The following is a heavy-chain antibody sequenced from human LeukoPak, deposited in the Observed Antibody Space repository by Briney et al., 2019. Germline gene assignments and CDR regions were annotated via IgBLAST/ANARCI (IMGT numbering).Heavy chain of an antibody. J-gene: IGHJ1*01. CDR1: GGSISSYF. Sequence: PSETLSLTCTVSGGSISSYFWNWIRQPPGKGLEWIGYIHHSGSTNYNPSLKSRVTISVDASKNQFSLKVSSVTAADTAVYYCARRMGDYYGLFAFQQWGQGTLVTVSS. D-gene: IGHD3-10*01. CDR3: ARRMGDYYGLFAFQQ. V-gene: IGHV4-59*08. CDR2: IHHSGST.